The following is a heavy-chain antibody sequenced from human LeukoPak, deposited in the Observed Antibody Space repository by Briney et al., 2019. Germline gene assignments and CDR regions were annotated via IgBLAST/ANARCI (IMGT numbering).Heavy chain of an antibody. V-gene: IGHV3-48*03. J-gene: IGHJ4*02. CDR3: ARGGAKWLRKTPPPNDY. CDR2: ISPSGSTI. D-gene: IGHD5-12*01. Sequence: GGSLRLSCAASGFTFSHYEMNWVRQAPGKGLEWVSYISPSGSTIYYADSVRGRFTISRDNSKNTLYLQMNSLRAEDTAVYYCARGGAKWLRKTPPPNDYWGQGTLVTVSS. CDR1: GFTFSHYE.